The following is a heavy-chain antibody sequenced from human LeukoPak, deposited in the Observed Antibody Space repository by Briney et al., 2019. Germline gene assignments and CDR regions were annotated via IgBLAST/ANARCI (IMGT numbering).Heavy chain of an antibody. Sequence: SETPSLTCAVYGGSFSGYYWSWIRQPPGKGLEWIGEINHSGSTNYNPSLKSRVTISVDTSKNQFSLKLSSVTAADTAVYYCAYSYYGSGSYKNRGQGTLVTVSS. J-gene: IGHJ4*02. D-gene: IGHD3-10*01. V-gene: IGHV4-34*01. CDR1: GGSFSGYY. CDR3: AYSYYGSGSYKN. CDR2: INHSGST.